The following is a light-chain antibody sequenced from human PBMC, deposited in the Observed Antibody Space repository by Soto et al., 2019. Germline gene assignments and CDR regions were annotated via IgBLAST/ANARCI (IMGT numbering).Light chain of an antibody. J-gene: IGLJ2*01. CDR3: SSYTSSSTVV. Sequence: QSALTQPAYVSGSPGQSITTSCTGTSSDVGGYNYVSWYQQHPGKAPKLMIYDVSNRPSGVSNRFSGSKSGNTASLTISGLQAEDEADYYCSSYTSSSTVVFGGGTKLTVL. V-gene: IGLV2-14*01. CDR1: SSDVGGYNY. CDR2: DVS.